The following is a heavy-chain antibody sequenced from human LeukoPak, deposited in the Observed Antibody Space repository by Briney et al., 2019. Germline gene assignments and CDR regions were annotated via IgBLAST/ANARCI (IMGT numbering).Heavy chain of an antibody. CDR1: GFTFSSYA. V-gene: IGHV3-30-3*01. CDR2: ISHDGTYT. D-gene: IGHD6-19*01. CDR3: ARDRSSGTFYFDF. Sequence: GRSLRLSCAASGFTFSSYAMHWVRQAPGKGLEWVALISHDGTYTYYADSVKGQFTISRDNSKDTLSLHMDSLRVEDTAVYYCARDRSSGTFYFDFWGQGTLVTVSS. J-gene: IGHJ4*02.